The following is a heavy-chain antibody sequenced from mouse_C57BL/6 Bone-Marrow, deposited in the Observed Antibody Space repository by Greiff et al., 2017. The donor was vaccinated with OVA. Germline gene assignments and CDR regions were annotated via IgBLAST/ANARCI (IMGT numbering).Heavy chain of an antibody. CDR1: GYTFTSYW. V-gene: IGHV1-72*01. Sequence: QVQLQQPGAELVKPGASVKLSCKASGYTFTSYWMHWVKQRPGRGLEWIGRIDPNSGGTKYNEKFKSKATLTVDKPSSTAYMQLSSLTSEDSAVYYWAREELRLRGYYAMDYWGQGTSVTVSS. CDR3: AREELRLRGYYAMDY. J-gene: IGHJ4*01. CDR2: IDPNSGGT. D-gene: IGHD3-2*02.